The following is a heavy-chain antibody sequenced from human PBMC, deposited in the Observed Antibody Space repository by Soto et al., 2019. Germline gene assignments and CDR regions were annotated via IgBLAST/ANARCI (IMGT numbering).Heavy chain of an antibody. CDR1: GYTFTSYY. J-gene: IGHJ4*02. D-gene: IGHD3-22*01. CDR3: ARVIRSGYYFDY. Sequence: ASVKVSCKASGYTFTSYYVHWVRQAPGQGLEWMGIINPSGGSTSYAQKFQGRVTMTRDTSTSTVYMELSSLRSEDTAVYYCARVIRSGYYFDYWGQGTLVTVSS. V-gene: IGHV1-46*01. CDR2: INPSGGST.